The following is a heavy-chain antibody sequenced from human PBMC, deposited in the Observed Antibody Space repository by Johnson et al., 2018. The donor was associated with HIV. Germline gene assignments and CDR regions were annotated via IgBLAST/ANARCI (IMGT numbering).Heavy chain of an antibody. D-gene: IGHD2-15*01. CDR3: TKFVGYCSGGGCYTPGDI. CDR1: GFTFSDYY. V-gene: IGHV3-11*01. CDR2: ISSSGSTI. J-gene: IGHJ3*02. Sequence: QEQLVESGGGLVKPGGSLRLSCAASGFTFSDYYMSWIRQAPGKGLEWVSYISSSGSTIYYADSVKGRLTISRVNAKNSLYLQMNSLRAEDTAVYYCTKFVGYCSGGGCYTPGDIWGQGTMVTVSS.